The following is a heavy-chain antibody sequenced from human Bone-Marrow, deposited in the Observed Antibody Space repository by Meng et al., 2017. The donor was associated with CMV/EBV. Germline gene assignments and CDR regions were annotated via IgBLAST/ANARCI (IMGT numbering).Heavy chain of an antibody. D-gene: IGHD2-15*01. J-gene: IGHJ6*02. V-gene: IGHV1-2*02. Sequence: ASVKVSCKASGYTFIDYYMHWVRQAPGQGLEWMGWINPNSGGTDYAQKFQGRVTMTGDTSITTAYMELSRLRSDDMAVYYCTRVKRYCTGGTCSSTGYYGMDVWGQGTTVTVSS. CDR2: INPNSGGT. CDR1: GYTFIDYY. CDR3: TRVKRYCTGGTCSSTGYYGMDV.